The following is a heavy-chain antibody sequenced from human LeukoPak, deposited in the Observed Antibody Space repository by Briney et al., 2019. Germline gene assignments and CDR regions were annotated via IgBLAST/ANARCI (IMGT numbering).Heavy chain of an antibody. CDR1: GFTFSSYA. J-gene: IGHJ2*01. D-gene: IGHD3-10*01. Sequence: GGSLRLSCAASGFTFSSYAMSWVRQAPGKGLEWVSYISSSSSTIYYADSVKGRFTVSRDNAKNSLYLQMNSLRAEDTAVYYCTRVGLAGWYFDLWGRGTLVTVSS. V-gene: IGHV3-48*04. CDR3: TRVGLAGWYFDL. CDR2: ISSSSSTI.